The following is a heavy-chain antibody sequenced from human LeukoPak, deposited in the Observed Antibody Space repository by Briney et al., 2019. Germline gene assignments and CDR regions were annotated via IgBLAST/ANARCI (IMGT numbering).Heavy chain of an antibody. V-gene: IGHV3-23*01. J-gene: IGHJ4*02. Sequence: GGSLRLSCAASGFTFSSYAMSWVRQAPGKGLEWVSAISGSGGSTYYADSVKGRFTISRDNSKNTLYLQMNSLRAEDTAVYYCAKDSSSTYDSSGYPDYWGQGTLVTVSS. CDR2: ISGSGGST. CDR1: GFTFSSYA. D-gene: IGHD3-22*01. CDR3: AKDSSSTYDSSGYPDY.